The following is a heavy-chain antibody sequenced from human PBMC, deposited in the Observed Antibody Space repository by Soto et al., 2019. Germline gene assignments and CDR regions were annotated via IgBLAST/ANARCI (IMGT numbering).Heavy chain of an antibody. D-gene: IGHD3-16*01. V-gene: IGHV3-23*01. Sequence: GGSLRLSCAASGFTFSSYAMSWVRQAPGKGLEWVSAISGSGGSTYYADSVKGRFTISRGNSKNTLYVQMNSLRAEDTAVYYCAKGAFAGYYYYGMDVWGQGTTVTVSS. CDR1: GFTFSSYA. CDR3: AKGAFAGYYYYGMDV. J-gene: IGHJ6*02. CDR2: ISGSGGST.